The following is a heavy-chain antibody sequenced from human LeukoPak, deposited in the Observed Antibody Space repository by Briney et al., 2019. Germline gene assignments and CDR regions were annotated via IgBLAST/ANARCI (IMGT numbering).Heavy chain of an antibody. CDR2: LHAAGGT. D-gene: IGHD3-22*01. CDR1: GLTVSSNY. Sequence: GGSLRLSCVASGLTVSSNYITWVRQPPGKGLEWVSVLHAAGGTYYADSVKGRFTISRHISKNTVYLQMNSLRAEDTAVYYCAREGYDSSGYPRLLDYWGQGTLVTVSS. CDR3: AREGYDSSGYPRLLDY. J-gene: IGHJ4*02. V-gene: IGHV3-53*04.